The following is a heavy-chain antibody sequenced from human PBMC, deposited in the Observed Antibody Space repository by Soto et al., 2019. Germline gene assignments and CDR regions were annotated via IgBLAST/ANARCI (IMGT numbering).Heavy chain of an antibody. CDR3: ARPYGAASYYKYYYGMDV. V-gene: IGHV5-10-1*01. CDR2: IDPSDSYT. CDR1: GYIFTSYW. D-gene: IGHD3-10*01. Sequence: GESLKISCKGSGYIFTSYWISWVRQMPGKGLEWMGRIDPSDSYTNYSPSFQGHVTISADKSISTAYLQWSSLKASDTAMYYCARPYGAASYYKYYYGMDVWGQGTTVTVSS. J-gene: IGHJ6*02.